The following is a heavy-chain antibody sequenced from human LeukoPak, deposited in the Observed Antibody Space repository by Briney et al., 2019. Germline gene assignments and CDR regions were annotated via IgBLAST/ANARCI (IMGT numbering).Heavy chain of an antibody. D-gene: IGHD3-10*01. CDR3: ARDGPMVRGVMPYGMDV. V-gene: IGHV3-66*02. CDR2: IYSGGST. Sequence: PGGSLRLSCAASGFTVSSNYMSWVRQAPGKGLEWVSVIYSGGSTYYADSVEGRFTISRDNSKNTLYLQMNSLRAEDTAVYYCARDGPMVRGVMPYGMDVWGQGTTVTVSS. CDR1: GFTVSSNY. J-gene: IGHJ6*02.